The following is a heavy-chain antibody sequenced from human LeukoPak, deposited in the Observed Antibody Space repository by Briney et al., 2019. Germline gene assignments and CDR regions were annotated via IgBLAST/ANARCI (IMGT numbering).Heavy chain of an antibody. CDR1: GYTFTSYG. V-gene: IGHV1-18*01. Sequence: ASVKDSCKASGYTFTSYGISWVRQAPGQGLEWMGWISAYNGNTNYAQKLQGRVTMTTDTSTSTAYMELRSLRSDDTAVYYCARDRLLTIFGVVIINLDYWGQGTLVTVSS. CDR2: ISAYNGNT. J-gene: IGHJ4*02. D-gene: IGHD3-3*01. CDR3: ARDRLLTIFGVVIINLDY.